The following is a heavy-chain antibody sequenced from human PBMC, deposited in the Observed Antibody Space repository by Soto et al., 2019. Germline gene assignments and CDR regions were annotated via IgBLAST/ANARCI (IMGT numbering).Heavy chain of an antibody. CDR3: AKDAKITMIVVWPGGMDV. V-gene: IGHV3-23*01. CDR2: ISGSGGST. Sequence: PGGSLRLSCAASGFTFSSYAMSCVRQAPGKGLEWVSGISGSGGSTYYADSVKGRFTISRDNSKNTLYLQMNSLRAEDTAVYYCAKDAKITMIVVWPGGMDVWGQGTTVTVSS. CDR1: GFTFSSYA. J-gene: IGHJ6*02. D-gene: IGHD3-22*01.